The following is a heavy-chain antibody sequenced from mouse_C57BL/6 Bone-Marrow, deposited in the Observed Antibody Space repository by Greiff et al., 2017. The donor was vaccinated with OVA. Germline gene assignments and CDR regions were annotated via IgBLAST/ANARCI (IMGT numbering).Heavy chain of an antibody. CDR2: IYPRSGNT. CDR1: GYTFTSYG. CDR3: AREGDGYFSYWYFDV. Sequence: VQVVESGAELARPGASVKLSCKASGYTFTSYGISWVKQRTGQGLEWIGEIYPRSGNTYYNEKFKGKATLTADKSSRTAYMELRSLTSEDSAVYFCAREGDGYFSYWYFDVGGTGTTVTVSS. D-gene: IGHD2-3*01. V-gene: IGHV1-81*01. J-gene: IGHJ1*03.